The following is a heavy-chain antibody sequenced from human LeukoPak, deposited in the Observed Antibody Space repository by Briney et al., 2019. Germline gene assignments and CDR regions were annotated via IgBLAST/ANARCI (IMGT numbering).Heavy chain of an antibody. CDR1: GGTFSSHA. J-gene: IGHJ4*02. Sequence: ASVKVSCKASGGTFSSHAISWVRQAPGGLEWMAGIIPIFGTANYAQKFQGRVTITADESTSTAYMELSSLRSEDTAVYYCARDYGGNRFDYWGQGTLVTVSS. D-gene: IGHD4-23*01. CDR2: IIPIFGTA. V-gene: IGHV1-69*13. CDR3: ARDYGGNRFDY.